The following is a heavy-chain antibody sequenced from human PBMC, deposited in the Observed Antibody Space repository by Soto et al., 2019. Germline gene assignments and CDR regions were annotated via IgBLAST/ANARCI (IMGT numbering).Heavy chain of an antibody. J-gene: IGHJ6*02. Sequence: AETLSLTCSVSGGSIRDYFWSWVRQPPGKGLERIGYISYSGTGNYNSSLKSGVTISLDTSRNHFSLKLTSVTTADTGVYFCARDRKLVIPGNYYYYGMDVWGQGTTVTVSS. V-gene: IGHV4-59*12. CDR3: ARDRKLVIPGNYYYYGMDV. CDR1: GGSIRDYF. CDR2: ISYSGTG. D-gene: IGHD3-10*01.